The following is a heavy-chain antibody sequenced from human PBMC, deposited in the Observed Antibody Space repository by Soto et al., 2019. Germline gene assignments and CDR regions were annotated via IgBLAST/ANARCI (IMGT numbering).Heavy chain of an antibody. CDR2: IYYSGST. D-gene: IGHD3-9*01. CDR1: GGSISSYY. V-gene: IGHV4-59*08. CDR3: ARQGRVNYDILTGPVEYYYYGMDV. J-gene: IGHJ6*02. Sequence: SETLSLTCTVSGGSISSYYWSWIRQPPGKGLEWIGYIYYSGSTNYNPSLKSRVTISVDTSKNQFSLKLSSVTAADTAVYYCARQGRVNYDILTGPVEYYYYGMDVWGQGTTVTVSS.